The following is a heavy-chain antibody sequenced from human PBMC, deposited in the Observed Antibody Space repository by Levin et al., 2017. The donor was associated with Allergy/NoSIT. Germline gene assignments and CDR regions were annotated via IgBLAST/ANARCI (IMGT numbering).Heavy chain of an antibody. CDR3: ARLKTSGDYYYYYYYMDG. Sequence: KISCKASGGTFSSYAISWVRQAPGQGLEWMGGIIPIFGTANYAQKFQGRVTITADESTSTAYMELSSLRSEDTAVYYCARLKTSGDYYYYYYYMDGWGKGTTVTVSS. CDR1: GGTFSSYA. V-gene: IGHV1-69*01. J-gene: IGHJ6*03. CDR2: IIPIFGTA. D-gene: IGHD4-17*01.